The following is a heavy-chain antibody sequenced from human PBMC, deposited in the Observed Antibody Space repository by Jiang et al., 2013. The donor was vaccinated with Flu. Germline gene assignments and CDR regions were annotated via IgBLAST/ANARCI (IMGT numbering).Heavy chain of an antibody. CDR1: GGSISSGGYS. CDR2: IFHSGSP. J-gene: IGHJ6*02. D-gene: IGHD3-3*01. CDR3: ARVGEGSYSYAMDV. V-gene: IGHV4-30-2*01. Sequence: TCAVSGGSISSGGYSWSWIRQPPGKGLEWIGYIFHSGSPYYNPSLKSRVTISVDRSKNQFSLKVNSVIAADTAVYYCARVGEGSYSYAMDVWGQGTTVTVSS.